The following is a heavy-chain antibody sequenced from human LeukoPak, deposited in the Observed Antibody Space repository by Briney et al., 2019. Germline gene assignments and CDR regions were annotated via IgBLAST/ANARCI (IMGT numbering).Heavy chain of an antibody. Sequence: GASVKVSCKASGYTFTGYYMHWVRQAPGQGLEWMGWINPNSGGTNYAQKFQGRVTMTRDTSISTAYMELSRLRSDDTAVYYCARSIAVALNWFDPWGQGTLVTVSS. CDR2: INPNSGGT. CDR3: ARSIAVALNWFDP. CDR1: GYTFTGYY. D-gene: IGHD6-19*01. V-gene: IGHV1-2*02. J-gene: IGHJ5*02.